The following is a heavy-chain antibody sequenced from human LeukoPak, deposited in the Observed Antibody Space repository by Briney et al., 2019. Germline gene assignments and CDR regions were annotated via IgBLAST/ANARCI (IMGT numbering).Heavy chain of an antibody. V-gene: IGHV1-69*13. CDR3: ARDPMPRSGSYGGGWFDP. CDR1: RDTFINNV. D-gene: IGHD1-26*01. CDR2: IIPIFGSA. Sequence: GASVKVSCKASRDTFINNVISWLRQVPGQGLEWMGGIIPIFGSAAYAQKFQGRVTITADESTSTAYMDLSSLRSEDTAVYYCARDPMPRSGSYGGGWFDPWGQGTLVTVSS. J-gene: IGHJ5*02.